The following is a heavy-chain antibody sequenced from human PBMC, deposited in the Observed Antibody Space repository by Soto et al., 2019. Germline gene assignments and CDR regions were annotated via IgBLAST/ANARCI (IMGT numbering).Heavy chain of an antibody. CDR3: AKGPVREEWLLYRYPGYFDY. CDR1: GFTFSSYA. V-gene: IGHV3-23*01. J-gene: IGHJ4*02. Sequence: EVQLLESGGGLVQPGGSLRLSCAASGFTFSSYAMSWVRQAPGKGLEWVSAISGSGGSTYYADSVKGRFTISRDNSKNTLYLQMNSLRAEDTAVYYCAKGPVREEWLLYRYPGYFDYWGQGSLVTVSS. D-gene: IGHD3-3*01. CDR2: ISGSGGST.